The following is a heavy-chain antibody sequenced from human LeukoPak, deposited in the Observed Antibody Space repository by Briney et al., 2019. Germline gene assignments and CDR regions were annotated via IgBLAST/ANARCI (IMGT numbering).Heavy chain of an antibody. D-gene: IGHD6-13*01. CDR2: ISSSSSYI. CDR3: ARDGLNSSWYHDY. Sequence: PGRSLRLSCAASGFTFSSYSMNWVRQAPGKGLEWVSSISSSSSYIYYADSVKGRFTISRDNAKNSLYLQMNSLRAEDTAVYYCARDGLNSSWYHDYWGQGTLVTVSS. CDR1: GFTFSSYS. V-gene: IGHV3-21*01. J-gene: IGHJ4*02.